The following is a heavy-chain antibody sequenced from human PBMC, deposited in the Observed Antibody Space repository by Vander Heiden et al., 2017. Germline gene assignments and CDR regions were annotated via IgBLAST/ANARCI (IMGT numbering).Heavy chain of an antibody. CDR3: AHRRTGREGIFDF. CDR2: IYWDDDK. Sequence: QITVKESGPTLVKATQTLTLTCTFSGFSLTTRGEGVGWIRQSPGKALEWLAIIYWDDDKRYRPALKSRLTITKDTSKNQVSLTMTKMEPVDTATYFCAHRRTGREGIFDFWGQGTMVTVSS. D-gene: IGHD3-10*01. V-gene: IGHV2-5*02. CDR1: GFSLTTRGEG. J-gene: IGHJ4*02.